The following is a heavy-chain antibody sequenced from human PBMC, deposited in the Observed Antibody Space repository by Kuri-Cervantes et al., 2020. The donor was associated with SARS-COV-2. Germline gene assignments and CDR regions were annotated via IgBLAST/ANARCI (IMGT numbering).Heavy chain of an antibody. CDR2: IWYDGSNK. D-gene: IGHD3-9*01. Sequence: SCKASGYTFTSYGMHWVRQAPGKGLEWVAVIWYDGSNKYYADSVKGRFTISRDNSKNTLYLQMNSLRAEDTAVYYCARDLSIDYWGQGTLVTVSS. J-gene: IGHJ4*02. CDR3: ARDLSIDY. CDR1: GYTFTSYG. V-gene: IGHV3-33*01.